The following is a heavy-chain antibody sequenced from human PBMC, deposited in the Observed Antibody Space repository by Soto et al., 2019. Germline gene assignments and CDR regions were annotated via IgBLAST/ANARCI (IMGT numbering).Heavy chain of an antibody. Sequence: EVQLLESGGDMVQPGGSLRLSCAASGFTFSSYAMSWVRQAPGEGLEWVSTITGSGRSGGTTYYADSVKGRFTISRDNSKNTLYLRMDSLRAEDTAIYYCVKDWSGDTCPCMDVWGQGTTVTVSS. CDR1: GFTFSSYA. D-gene: IGHD3-3*01. CDR2: ITGSGRSGGTT. J-gene: IGHJ6*02. CDR3: VKDWSGDTCPCMDV. V-gene: IGHV3-23*01.